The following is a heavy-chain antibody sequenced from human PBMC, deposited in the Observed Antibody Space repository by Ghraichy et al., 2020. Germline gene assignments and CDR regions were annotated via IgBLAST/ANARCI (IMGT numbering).Heavy chain of an antibody. CDR1: GFTVSSKF. J-gene: IGHJ4*02. V-gene: IGHV3-53*01. CDR2: IYSGGST. Sequence: GSLRLSCAVSGFTVSSKFMSWVRQAPGKGLEWVSVIYSGGSTYYADSVKGRFTISRDNSKNTLFLQMNSLRAEDTAVYYCARSRSGWYPIFDYWGQGTLVTVSS. CDR3: ARSRSGWYPIFDY. D-gene: IGHD6-19*01.